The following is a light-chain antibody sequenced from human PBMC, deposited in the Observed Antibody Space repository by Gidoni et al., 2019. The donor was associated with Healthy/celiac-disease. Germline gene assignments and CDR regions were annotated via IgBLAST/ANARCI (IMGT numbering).Light chain of an antibody. J-gene: IGKJ4*01. CDR2: KAS. V-gene: IGKV1-5*03. CDR1: QSISSW. CDR3: QQYNSYPLT. Sequence: DIQMTQSPSTLSASVGDRVTITCRASQSISSWLAWYQQNPGKAPKLLIYKASSLESGVPSRFSGSGSGTEFTLTISSLQPDDFATYYCQQYNSYPLTFGGXTKVEIK.